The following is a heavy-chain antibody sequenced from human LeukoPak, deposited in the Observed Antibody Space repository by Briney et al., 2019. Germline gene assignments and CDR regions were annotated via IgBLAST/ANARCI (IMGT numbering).Heavy chain of an antibody. CDR3: AKDSAVGFGELLFYFDY. CDR1: GFTFSSYG. Sequence: PGRSLRLSCAASGFTFSSYGMHWVRQAPGKGLEWVAVISYDGSNKYYADPVKGRFTISRDNSKNTLYLQMNSLRAEDTAVYYCAKDSAVGFGELLFYFDYWGQGTLVTVSS. J-gene: IGHJ4*02. CDR2: ISYDGSNK. V-gene: IGHV3-30*18. D-gene: IGHD3-10*01.